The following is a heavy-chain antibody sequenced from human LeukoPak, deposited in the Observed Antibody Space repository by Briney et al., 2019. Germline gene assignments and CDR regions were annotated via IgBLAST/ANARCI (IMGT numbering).Heavy chain of an antibody. CDR1: GFIFSTYG. J-gene: IGHJ4*02. Sequence: GRSLRLSCAASGFIFSTYGMHWVRQAPGKGLEWVAVISYDGSDENYADSVKGRFTISRDNSKNTLYLQMNSLRVEDTAVYYCAKGIPAIYWGQGTLVTVSS. V-gene: IGHV3-30*18. CDR3: AKGIPAIY. CDR2: ISYDGSDE. D-gene: IGHD1-14*01.